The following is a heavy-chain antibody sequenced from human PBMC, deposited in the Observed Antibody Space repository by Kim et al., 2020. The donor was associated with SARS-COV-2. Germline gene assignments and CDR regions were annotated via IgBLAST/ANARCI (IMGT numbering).Heavy chain of an antibody. CDR2: INSDGSST. D-gene: IGHD3-3*01. CDR3: AREQGPYLYDFWSGGDYYMDV. Sequence: GGSLRLSCAASGFTFSSYWMHWVRQAPVKGLVWVSRINSDGSSTSYADSVKGRFTISRDNAKNTLYLQMNSLRAEDTAVYYCAREQGPYLYDFWSGGDYYMDVWGKGTTVTVSS. J-gene: IGHJ6*03. V-gene: IGHV3-74*01. CDR1: GFTFSSYW.